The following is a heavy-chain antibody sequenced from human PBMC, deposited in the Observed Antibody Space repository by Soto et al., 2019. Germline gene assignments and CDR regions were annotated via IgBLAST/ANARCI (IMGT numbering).Heavy chain of an antibody. CDR1: GYSFTSYW. Sequence: GESLKISCKGSGYSFTSYWIGWVRQMPGKGLEWMGIIYPGDSDTRYSPSFQGQVTISADKSISTAYLQWSSLKASDTAMYYCAREQELVRNYYYGMDVWGQGTTVTVSS. CDR3: AREQELVRNYYYGMDV. J-gene: IGHJ6*02. D-gene: IGHD6-13*01. CDR2: IYPGDSDT. V-gene: IGHV5-51*01.